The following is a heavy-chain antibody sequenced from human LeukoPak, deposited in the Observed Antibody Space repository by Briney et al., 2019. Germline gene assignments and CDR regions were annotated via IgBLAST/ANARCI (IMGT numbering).Heavy chain of an antibody. D-gene: IGHD3-22*01. J-gene: IGHJ1*01. CDR2: ISVYNGDT. CDR1: GYTFSSYG. CDR3: ARDSSESTDYYYCHH. Sequence: ASVKVSCKASGYTFSSYGISWVRQAPGQGLEWMGWISVYNGDTNYAQKVQGRVTMTTDTSTSTAYMELRSLRSDDTAVYYCARDSSESTDYYYCHHWGQGTLVTVSS. V-gene: IGHV1-18*01.